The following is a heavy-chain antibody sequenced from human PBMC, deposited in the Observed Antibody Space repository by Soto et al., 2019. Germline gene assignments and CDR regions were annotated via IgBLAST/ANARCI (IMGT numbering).Heavy chain of an antibody. D-gene: IGHD4-17*01. V-gene: IGHV1-69*13. CDR2: IIPIFGTA. CDR1: GGTFSSYA. Sequence: SVKVSCKASGGTFSSYAISWVRQAPRQGLEWMGGIIPIFGTANYAQKFQGRVTITADESTSTAYMELSSLRSEDTAVYYCARNYGDYSPFDYWGQGTLVTVSS. J-gene: IGHJ4*02. CDR3: ARNYGDYSPFDY.